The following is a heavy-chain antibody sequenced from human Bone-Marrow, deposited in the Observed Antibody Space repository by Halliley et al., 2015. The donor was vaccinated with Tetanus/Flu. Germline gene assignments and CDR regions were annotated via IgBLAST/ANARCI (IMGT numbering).Heavy chain of an antibody. V-gene: IGHV4-59*01. CDR3: ARGRGMATIPIDC. Sequence: TLSLTCTVSGGSIGTYYWTWIRRPPGKGLEWIDYTHYSGDTNYNPSLKSRVIISVDTSKNLLSLRLSSVTAADTAVYYCARGRGMATIPIDCWGQGTLVTVSS. CDR2: THYSGDT. CDR1: GGSIGTYY. D-gene: IGHD5-12*01. J-gene: IGHJ4*02.